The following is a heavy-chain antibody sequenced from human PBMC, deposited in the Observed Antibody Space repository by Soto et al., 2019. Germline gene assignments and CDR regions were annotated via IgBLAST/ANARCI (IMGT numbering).Heavy chain of an antibody. D-gene: IGHD3-10*01. CDR3: ARSIYGTGGYYSDY. Sequence: ESLKISCKASGYTFTNYWIAWVRQMSGKGLEWVGVIYPDDADTTYGPTFQGQVTISADKSLNTAYLQWSSLEVSDTAMYFCARSIYGTGGYYSDYWGQGTPVTVYS. V-gene: IGHV5-51*01. CDR1: GYTFTNYW. CDR2: IYPDDADT. J-gene: IGHJ4*02.